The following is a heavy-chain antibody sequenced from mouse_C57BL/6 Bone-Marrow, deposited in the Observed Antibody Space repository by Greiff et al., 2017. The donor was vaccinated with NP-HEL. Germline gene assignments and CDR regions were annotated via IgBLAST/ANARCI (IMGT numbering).Heavy chain of an antibody. Sequence: VQLQQSGAELVRPGASVKLSCTASGFNIKDDYMHWVKQRPEQGLEWIGWIDPENGDTEYASKFQGKATITADTSSHTAYLQLSSLTSEDTAVNYCTGGYVVQLRLPSWFAYWGQGTLVTVSA. CDR3: TGGYVVQLRLPSWFAY. J-gene: IGHJ3*01. CDR1: GFNIKDDY. D-gene: IGHD3-2*02. CDR2: IDPENGDT. V-gene: IGHV14-4*01.